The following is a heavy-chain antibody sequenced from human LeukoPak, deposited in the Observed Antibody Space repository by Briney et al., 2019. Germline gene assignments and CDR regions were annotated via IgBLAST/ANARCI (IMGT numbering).Heavy chain of an antibody. V-gene: IGHV1-18*01. J-gene: IGHJ5*02. D-gene: IGHD2-21*01. Sequence: APVKVSCKASGYTFTSYGISWVRQAPGQGLEWMGWISAYNGNTNYAQKLQGRVTMTTDTSTSTAYMELRSLRSDDTAVYYCARVKHSYCGGDCSRNWFDPWGQGTLVTVSS. CDR1: GYTFTSYG. CDR3: ARVKHSYCGGDCSRNWFDP. CDR2: ISAYNGNT.